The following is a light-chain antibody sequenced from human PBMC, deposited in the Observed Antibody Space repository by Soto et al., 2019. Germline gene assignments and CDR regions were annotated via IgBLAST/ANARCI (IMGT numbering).Light chain of an antibody. CDR3: QQNGRSPPWT. CDR2: GAS. V-gene: IGKV3-20*01. CDR1: QIVSSSY. J-gene: IGKJ1*01. Sequence: IVLTQSPGTLSLSPGERATLSCRASQIVSSSYLVWYHQKPGQAPRLLIYGASIRATGIPDRFSGSGSGTDFTLTISRLEPEDFAVYYCQQNGRSPPWTFGQGTKVDTK.